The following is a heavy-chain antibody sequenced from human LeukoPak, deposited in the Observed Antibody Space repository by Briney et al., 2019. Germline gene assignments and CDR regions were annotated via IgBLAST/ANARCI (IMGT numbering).Heavy chain of an antibody. Sequence: PGGSLRLSWAASGFTFSSYEMNWVRQAPGKGLEWVSYISSSGSTIYYADSVKGRFTISRDNAKNSLYLQMNSLRAEDTAVYYCATYGDYVSFDYWGQGTLVTVSS. CDR3: ATYGDYVSFDY. D-gene: IGHD4-17*01. V-gene: IGHV3-48*03. CDR2: ISSSGSTI. J-gene: IGHJ4*02. CDR1: GFTFSSYE.